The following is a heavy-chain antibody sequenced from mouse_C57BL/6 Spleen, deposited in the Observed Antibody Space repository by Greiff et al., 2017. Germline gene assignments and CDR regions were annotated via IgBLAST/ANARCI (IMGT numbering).Heavy chain of an antibody. CDR3: ARDSSNYFDY. J-gene: IGHJ2*01. Sequence: EVQLQQSGPELVKPGASVKISCKASGYSFTGYYMNWVKQSPEKSLEWIGEINPSTGGTTYNQKFKAKATLTVDKSSSTAYMQLKSLTSEDSAVYYCARDSSNYFDYWGQGTTLTVSS. CDR2: INPSTGGT. CDR1: GYSFTGYY. V-gene: IGHV1-42*01. D-gene: IGHD3-2*02.